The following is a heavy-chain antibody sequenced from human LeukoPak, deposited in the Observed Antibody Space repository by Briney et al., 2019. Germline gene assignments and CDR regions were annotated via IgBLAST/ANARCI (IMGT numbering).Heavy chain of an antibody. CDR3: ARVRQNSSGWFDP. V-gene: IGHV4-38-2*02. J-gene: IGHJ5*02. D-gene: IGHD6-19*01. Sequence: SETLSLTCSVSGYSISSAYYWGWIRQPPGKGLEWIGTMYHSGSTNYNPSLKSRVTISVDTSKNQFSLKLSSVTAADTAVYYCARVRQNSSGWFDPWGQGTLVTVSS. CDR2: MYHSGST. CDR1: GYSISSAYY.